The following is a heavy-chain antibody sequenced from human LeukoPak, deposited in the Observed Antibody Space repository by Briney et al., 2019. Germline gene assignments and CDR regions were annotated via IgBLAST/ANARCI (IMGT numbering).Heavy chain of an antibody. Sequence: SGPTLVNPTQTLTLTCTFSGFSLSTSGVAVGWIRQPPGKALEWLALIYWDDDKRYSPSLKSRLSITKDASKNQVVLTMTNMDPVDTATYYCAHSEDTALVHDAFDIWGQGTMVTVSS. CDR3: AHSEDTALVHDAFDI. CDR1: GFSLSTSGVA. J-gene: IGHJ3*02. D-gene: IGHD5-18*01. V-gene: IGHV2-5*02. CDR2: IYWDDDK.